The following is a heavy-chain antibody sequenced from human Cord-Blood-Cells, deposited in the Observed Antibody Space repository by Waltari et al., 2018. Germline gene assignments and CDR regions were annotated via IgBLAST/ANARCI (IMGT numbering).Heavy chain of an antibody. J-gene: IGHJ3*02. CDR1: GGSISSRSYY. CDR2: IYYSGST. V-gene: IGHV4-39*01. CDR3: ARHGFLEWLLYAFDI. D-gene: IGHD3-3*01. Sequence: QLQLQESGPGLVQPSETLSLPCTVSGGSISSRSYYWGWISQPPGKGLEWIGSIYYSGSTYYNPSLKSRVTISVDTSKNQFSLKLSSVTAADTAVYYCARHGFLEWLLYAFDIWGQGTMVTVSS.